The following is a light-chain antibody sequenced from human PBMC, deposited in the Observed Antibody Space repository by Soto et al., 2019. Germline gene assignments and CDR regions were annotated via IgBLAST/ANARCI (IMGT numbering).Light chain of an antibody. CDR2: AAS. Sequence: DIQMTQSPSSLSASVGDRVTITCRASQSISSYLNWYQQKPGKAPKLLIYAASSLQSGVPSRFSGSGSGTDFTLTISSLQPADFATYYYQQSDSTPRTFGQGTKVEIK. J-gene: IGKJ1*01. CDR1: QSISSY. V-gene: IGKV1-39*01. CDR3: QQSDSTPRT.